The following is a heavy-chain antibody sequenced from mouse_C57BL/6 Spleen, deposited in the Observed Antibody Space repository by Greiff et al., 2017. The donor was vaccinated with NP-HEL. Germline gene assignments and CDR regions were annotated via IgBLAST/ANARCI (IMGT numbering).Heavy chain of an antibody. CDR1: GFSLTSYA. CDR2: IWTGGGT. J-gene: IGHJ2*01. CDR3: ARSSRYGTCLYFDY. D-gene: IGHD1-1*01. Sequence: QVQLKESGPGLVAPSQSLSITCTVSGFSLTSYAISWVRQPPGKGLEWLGVIWTGGGTNYNSALKSRLSIRQDNSKSQVFLKMNSLQTDDTASYYCARSSRYGTCLYFDYWGQGTTLTVSS. V-gene: IGHV2-9-1*01.